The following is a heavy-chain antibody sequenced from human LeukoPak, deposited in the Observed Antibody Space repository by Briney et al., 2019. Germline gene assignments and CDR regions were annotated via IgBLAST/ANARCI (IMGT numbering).Heavy chain of an antibody. D-gene: IGHD2-21*01. J-gene: IGHJ4*02. Sequence: GGSLRLSCAASGFTFSNYVMHWVRRAPGKGLEWVALIRYAGTNKYYADSVKGRFTISRDNSKNTLYLQMNSLRAEDTAVYYCAGSECGGDCYLDYWGQGTLVTVSS. CDR2: IRYAGTNK. CDR3: AGSECGGDCYLDY. V-gene: IGHV3-30*02. CDR1: GFTFSNYV.